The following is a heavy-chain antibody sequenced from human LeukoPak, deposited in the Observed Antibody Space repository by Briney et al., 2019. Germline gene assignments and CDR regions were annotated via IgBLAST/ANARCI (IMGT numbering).Heavy chain of an antibody. V-gene: IGHV4-39*01. J-gene: IGHJ4*02. CDR1: GGSISSSSYY. D-gene: IGHD3-22*01. CDR3: ARHSRIYYDFDY. CDR2: IYYSGST. Sequence: SETLSLTCTVSGGSISSSSYYWGWIRQPPGKGLESIGSIYYSGSTNYNPSLESRVTMSVDTSNDQFSLKLRSVTAADTAVYYCARHSRIYYDFDYWGQGTLVTVSS.